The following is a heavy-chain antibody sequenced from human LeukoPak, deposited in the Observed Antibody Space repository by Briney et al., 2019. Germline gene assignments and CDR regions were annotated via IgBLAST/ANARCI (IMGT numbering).Heavy chain of an antibody. CDR2: IYYSGST. CDR3: ARKGGADGSGSRYYYMDV. CDR1: GGSIRSSSYY. J-gene: IGHJ6*03. Sequence: SETLSLTCSVSGGSIRSSSYYWAWIRQPPGKGLEWIGYIYYSGSTNYNPSLKSRVTISVDTSKNQFSLKLSSVTAADTAVYYCARKGGADGSGSRYYYMDVWGKGTTVTISS. D-gene: IGHD3-10*01. V-gene: IGHV4-61*05.